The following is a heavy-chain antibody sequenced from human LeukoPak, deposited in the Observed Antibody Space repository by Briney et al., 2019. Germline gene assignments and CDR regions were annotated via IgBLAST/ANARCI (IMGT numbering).Heavy chain of an antibody. CDR2: INHSGST. V-gene: IGHV4-34*01. J-gene: IGHJ6*03. CDR1: GGSFSGYY. CDR3: ARGGAYYDILTGYSDYYYYMDV. Sequence: SETLSLTCAVYGGSFSGYYWSWIRQPPGKGLEWIGEINHSGSTNYNPSLKSRVTISVDTSKNQFSLKLSSVTAADTAVYYCARGGAYYDILTGYSDYYYYMDVWGKGTTVTISS. D-gene: IGHD3-9*01.